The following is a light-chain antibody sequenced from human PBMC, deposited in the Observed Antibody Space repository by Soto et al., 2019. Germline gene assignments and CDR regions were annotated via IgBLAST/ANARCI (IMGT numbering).Light chain of an antibody. Sequence: EIGMRQSPGTLSVTTGERATLSCRASQSVSSNLAWYQQKTGQAPRLLIYGASTRATGIPARFSGSGSGTEFTLTISSLQSEDFAVYYCQQYNYWPPKITFGQGRRLEIK. J-gene: IGKJ5*01. CDR2: GAS. V-gene: IGKV3-15*01. CDR3: QQYNYWPPKIT. CDR1: QSVSSN.